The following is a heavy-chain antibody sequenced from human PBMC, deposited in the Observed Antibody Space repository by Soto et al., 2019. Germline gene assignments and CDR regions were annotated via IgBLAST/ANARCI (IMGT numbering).Heavy chain of an antibody. V-gene: IGHV1-18*01. CDR3: ARDGPPMDY. CDR1: GYTFTSYY. Sequence: QVQLVQSGAEVKKPGASVKVSCKASGYTFTSYYISWVRQAPGQGLEWMGWISAYNGNTHYAQKVQGRVTMTTDTATSTVYMDLRSLRSDDTAVCYWARDGPPMDYWGQGTLVTVSS. D-gene: IGHD2-2*01. J-gene: IGHJ4*02. CDR2: ISAYNGNT.